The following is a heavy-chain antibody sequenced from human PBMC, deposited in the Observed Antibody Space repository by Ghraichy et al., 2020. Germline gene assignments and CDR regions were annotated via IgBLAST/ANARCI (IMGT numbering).Heavy chain of an antibody. CDR2: INHSGST. CDR3: ARRQIAVAGTIPTNWFDP. Sequence: SETLSLTCAVYGGSFSGYYWSWIRQPPGKGLEWIGEINHSGSTNYNPSLKSRVTISVDTSKNQFSLKLSYVTAADTAVYYCARRQIAVAGTIPTNWFDPWGQGTLVTVSS. D-gene: IGHD6-19*01. V-gene: IGHV4-34*01. CDR1: GGSFSGYY. J-gene: IGHJ5*02.